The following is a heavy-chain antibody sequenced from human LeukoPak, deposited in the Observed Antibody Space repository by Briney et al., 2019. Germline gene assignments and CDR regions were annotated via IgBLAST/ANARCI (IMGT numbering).Heavy chain of an antibody. D-gene: IGHD3-22*01. V-gene: IGHV3-21*01. Sequence: GGSLRLSCAASGFTFSSYSMNWVRQAPEKGLEWVSSISSSSSYIYYADSVKGRFTISRDNAKNSLYLQMNSLRAEDTAVYYCARDQRGYYDSSGYHHFDYWGQGTLVTVSS. CDR3: ARDQRGYYDSSGYHHFDY. CDR2: ISSSSSYI. CDR1: GFTFSSYS. J-gene: IGHJ4*02.